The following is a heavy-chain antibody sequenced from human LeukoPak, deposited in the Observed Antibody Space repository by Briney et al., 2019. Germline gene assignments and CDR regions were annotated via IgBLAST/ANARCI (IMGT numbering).Heavy chain of an antibody. V-gene: IGHV4-31*03. CDR2: IFYSGST. CDR3: ARLRYHYNSRGDFSSIYFDF. CDR1: GGSIRSGGYY. D-gene: IGHD3-22*01. J-gene: IGHJ4*02. Sequence: SETLSLTCTVSGGSIRSGGYYWSWIRQLPGKGLEWIGYIFYSGSTHYNPSLESRVNISGDTSKNQFSLKLGSVSAADTAIYYCARLRYHYNSRGDFSSIYFDFWGQGILVTVSS.